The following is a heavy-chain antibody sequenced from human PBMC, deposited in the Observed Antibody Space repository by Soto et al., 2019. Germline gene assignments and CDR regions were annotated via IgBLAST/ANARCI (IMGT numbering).Heavy chain of an antibody. J-gene: IGHJ4*02. D-gene: IGHD6-19*01. CDR1: GDSVSSNSAA. Sequence: PSQTLSLTCAISGDSVSSNSAAWNWIRQSPSRGLEWLGRTYYRSKWFKDYAVSVKSRITINPDTSKNQFSLQLNPVTPEDTAVYFCARGDSSGWSRGGFDYWGQGTLVTVSS. CDR2: TYYRSKWFK. V-gene: IGHV6-1*01. CDR3: ARGDSSGWSRGGFDY.